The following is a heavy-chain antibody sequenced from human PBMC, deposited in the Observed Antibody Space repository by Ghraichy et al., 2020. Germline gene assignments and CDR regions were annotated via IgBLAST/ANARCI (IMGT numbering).Heavy chain of an antibody. V-gene: IGHV3-74*01. CDR2: IDNDGRNT. J-gene: IGHJ4*02. Sequence: GSLRLSCAASGFTFSSYIMHWVRQAPGKGLVWVSRIDNDGRNTHYADSVKGRFTISRDNAKNTLYLQMNSLSAEDTALYYCVRDLDGYNYWGQGTLVTVSS. CDR1: GFTFSSYI. D-gene: IGHD5-24*01. CDR3: VRDLDGYNY.